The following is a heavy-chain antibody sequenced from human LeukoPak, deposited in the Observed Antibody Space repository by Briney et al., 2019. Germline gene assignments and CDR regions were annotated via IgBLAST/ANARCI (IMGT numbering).Heavy chain of an antibody. CDR3: AKTSGSGNYYYYYYGMDV. CDR1: RFAFSTYA. Sequence: PGGSLRLFCAACRFAFSTYAVSWVRQAPGKGLEWVSAISASGSSTFYADSVKGRFTISRDNSKNNLYLQMNSLRAEDTAVYYCAKTSGSGNYYYYYYGMDVWGQGTTVTVSS. D-gene: IGHD3-10*01. V-gene: IGHV3-23*01. CDR2: ISASGSST. J-gene: IGHJ6*02.